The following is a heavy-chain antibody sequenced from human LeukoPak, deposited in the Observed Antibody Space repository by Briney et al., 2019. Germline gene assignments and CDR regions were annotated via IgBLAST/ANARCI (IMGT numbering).Heavy chain of an antibody. CDR3: ARGGTNYDFWSGSVDY. J-gene: IGHJ4*02. CDR1: GFTFSSYS. V-gene: IGHV3-48*01. Sequence: GGSLRLSCAASGFTFSSYSMNWVHQAPGKGLEWVSYISSSSSTIYYADSVKGRFTISRDNAKNSLYLQMNSLRAEDTAVYYCARGGTNYDFWSGSVDYWGQGTLVTVSS. D-gene: IGHD3-3*01. CDR2: ISSSSSTI.